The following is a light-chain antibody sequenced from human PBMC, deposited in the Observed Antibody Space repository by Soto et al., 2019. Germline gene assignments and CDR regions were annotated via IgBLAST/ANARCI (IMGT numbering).Light chain of an antibody. Sequence: QPMLTQSPSASASLGASVKLTCTLSSGHSTYAIAWHQQQPEKGPRYLMKLDSDGSHSKGDGIPDRFSGSSSGAERYLTISSLQSEDEADYYCQTWATVPDWVFGGGTKLTVL. CDR2: LDSDGSH. CDR1: SGHSTYA. J-gene: IGLJ3*02. CDR3: QTWATVPDWV. V-gene: IGLV4-69*01.